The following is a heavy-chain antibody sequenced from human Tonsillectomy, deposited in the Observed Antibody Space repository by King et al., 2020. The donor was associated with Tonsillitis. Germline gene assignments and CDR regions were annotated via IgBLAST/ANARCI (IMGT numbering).Heavy chain of an antibody. CDR2: IDPSDSYT. D-gene: IGHD2-2*01. Sequence: VQLVESGGEVKKPGESLKISCKGSGYSFTSYWISWVRQMPGKGLEWMGRIDPSDSYTNYSPSFQGHVTISADKSISTAYLQWSRLKCSDTAMYYCAILGYCSSTSCYEDYWGQGTLVTVSS. V-gene: IGHV5-10-1*03. CDR1: GYSFTSYW. J-gene: IGHJ4*02. CDR3: AILGYCSSTSCYEDY.